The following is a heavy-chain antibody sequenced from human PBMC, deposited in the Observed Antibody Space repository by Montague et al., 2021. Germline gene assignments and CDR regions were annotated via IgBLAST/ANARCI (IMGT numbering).Heavy chain of an antibody. CDR3: VVTPSLYYHGMDV. D-gene: IGHD4-23*01. Sequence: SKTLSLTCTVSGGSISSSSYYWGWIRQPPGKGLEWIGSIYYSGSTYYNPSLKSRLTISVDTSKNQFSLKLSSVTAADTAVCYGVVTPSLYYHGMDVWGQGTTVTVSS. J-gene: IGHJ6*02. CDR1: GGSISSSSYY. V-gene: IGHV4-39*01. CDR2: IYYSGST.